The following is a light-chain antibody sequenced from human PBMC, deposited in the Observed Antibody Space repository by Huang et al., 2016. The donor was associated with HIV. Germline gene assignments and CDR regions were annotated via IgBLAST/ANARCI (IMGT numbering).Light chain of an antibody. CDR3: QQYNNWPPDT. J-gene: IGKJ2*01. V-gene: IGKV3D-15*01. Sequence: EIVMTQSPATLSVSPGERATLSCRASQSVSINLAWYQQKPGQAPRLLIYGASTRATGNPARVSGSGSGTEFTLTISSLQSEDFAVYYCQQYNNWPPDTFGQGTKLEIK. CDR2: GAS. CDR1: QSVSIN.